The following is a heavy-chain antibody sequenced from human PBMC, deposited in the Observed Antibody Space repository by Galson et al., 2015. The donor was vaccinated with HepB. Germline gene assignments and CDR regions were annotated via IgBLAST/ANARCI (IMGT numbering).Heavy chain of an antibody. Sequence: SVKVSCKASGGTFSSYAISWVRQAPGQGLEWMGGIIPIFGTANYAQKFQGRVTITADKSTSTAYMELSSLRSEDTAVYYCARGGDKEWLLPDAFDIWGQGTMVTVSS. D-gene: IGHD3-3*01. CDR2: IIPIFGTA. J-gene: IGHJ3*02. V-gene: IGHV1-69*06. CDR1: GGTFSSYA. CDR3: ARGGDKEWLLPDAFDI.